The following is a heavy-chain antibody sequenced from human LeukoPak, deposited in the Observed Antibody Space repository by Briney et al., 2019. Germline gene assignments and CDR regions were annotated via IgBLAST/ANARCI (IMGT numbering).Heavy chain of an antibody. CDR1: GFTFDDYA. CDR2: ISWNSGSI. D-gene: IGHD3-22*01. J-gene: IGHJ4*02. CDR3: AKDCYYYDSSGVDY. Sequence: PGGSLRLSCAASGFTFDDYAMHWVRQAPGKGLEWVSGISWNSGSIGYADSVKGRFTISRDNAKNSLYLQMNSLRAEDTALYYCAKDCYYYDSSGVDYWGQGTLVTVSS. V-gene: IGHV3-9*01.